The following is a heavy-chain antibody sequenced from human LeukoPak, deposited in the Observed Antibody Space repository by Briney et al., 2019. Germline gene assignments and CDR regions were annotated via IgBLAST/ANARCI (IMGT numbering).Heavy chain of an antibody. J-gene: IGHJ5*02. V-gene: IGHV4-31*03. CDR2: IYYSGST. CDR3: ASRFRDGYNWDWFDP. D-gene: IGHD5-24*01. CDR1: GGSISSGGYY. Sequence: SETLSLTCTVSGGSISSGGYYWSWIRQHPGKGLEWIGYIYYSGSTYYNPSLKSRVTISVDTSKNQFSLKLSSVTAADTAVYYCASRFRDGYNWDWFDPWGQGTLVTVSS.